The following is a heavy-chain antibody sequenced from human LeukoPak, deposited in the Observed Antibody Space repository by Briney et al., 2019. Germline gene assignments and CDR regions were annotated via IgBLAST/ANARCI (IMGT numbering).Heavy chain of an antibody. CDR1: GGSVNSYY. D-gene: IGHD2-2*01. CDR2: IYYSGST. CDR3: ASVVPAARGGYYVDV. V-gene: IGHV4-59*02. Sequence: SETLSLTCTVSGGSVNSYYWSWIRQPPGKGLEWIGYIYYSGSTNYNPSLKSRVTISVDTSKNQFSLKLSSVTAADTAVYYCASVVPAARGGYYVDVWGKGTTVTVSS. J-gene: IGHJ6*03.